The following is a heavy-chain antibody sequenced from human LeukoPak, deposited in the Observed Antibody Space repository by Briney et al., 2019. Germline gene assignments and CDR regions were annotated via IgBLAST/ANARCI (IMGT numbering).Heavy chain of an antibody. CDR1: GFTFSSYW. CDR2: IKQDGSEK. D-gene: IGHD5-24*01. Sequence: PGGSLRLSCAASGFTFSSYWMSWVRQAPGKGLEWVANIKQDGSEKYYVDSVKGRFTISRDNAKNSLYLQMNSLRAEDTAAYYCASEMATMTEAAFDIWGQGTMVTVSS. V-gene: IGHV3-7*01. J-gene: IGHJ3*02. CDR3: ASEMATMTEAAFDI.